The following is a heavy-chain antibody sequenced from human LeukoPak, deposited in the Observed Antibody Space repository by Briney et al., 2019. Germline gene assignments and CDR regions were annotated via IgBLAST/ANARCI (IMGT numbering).Heavy chain of an antibody. D-gene: IGHD5/OR15-5a*01. CDR1: GFTFSSYS. J-gene: IGHJ4*02. CDR2: ISSSSSTI. V-gene: IGHV3-48*01. Sequence: GGSLRLSRAASGFTFSSYSMNWVRQAPGKGLEWVSYISSSSSTIYYADSVKGRFTISRDTAKNSLYLQMNSLRAEDTAVYYCARDLRFGSDYWGQGTLVTVSS. CDR3: ARDLRFGSDY.